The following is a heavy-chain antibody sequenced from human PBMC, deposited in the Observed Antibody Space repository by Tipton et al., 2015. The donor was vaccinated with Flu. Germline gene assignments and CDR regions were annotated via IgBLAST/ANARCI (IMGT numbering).Heavy chain of an antibody. J-gene: IGHJ4*02. CDR2: IKQDGSLK. D-gene: IGHD2-21*01. CDR3: ARGGLAPGHY. V-gene: IGHV3-7*01. CDR1: GFVFSDYW. Sequence: GSLRLSCAASGFVFSDYWMIWFRQAPGKGLEWVANIKQDGSLKYYVSSVRGRLTISRDNSRNSLYLQMNGLRADDTAVYFCARGGLAPGHYWGQGTLVSVSS.